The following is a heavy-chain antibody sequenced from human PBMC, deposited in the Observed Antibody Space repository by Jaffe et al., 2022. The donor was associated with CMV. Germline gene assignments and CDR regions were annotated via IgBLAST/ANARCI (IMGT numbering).Heavy chain of an antibody. CDR1: GGSISSSSYY. D-gene: IGHD3-3*01. CDR2: IYYSGST. CDR3: ARHPHSDDFWSGPYWGYYYYGMDV. J-gene: IGHJ6*02. Sequence: QLQLQESGPGLVKPSETLSLTCTVSGGSISSSSYYWGWIRQPPGKGLEWIGSIYYSGSTYYNPSLKSRVTISVDTSKNQFSLKLSSVTAADTAVYYCARHPHSDDFWSGPYWGYYYYGMDVWGQGTTVTVSS. V-gene: IGHV4-39*01.